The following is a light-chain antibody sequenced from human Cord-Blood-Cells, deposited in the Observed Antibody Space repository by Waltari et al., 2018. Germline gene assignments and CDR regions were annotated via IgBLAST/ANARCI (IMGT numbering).Light chain of an antibody. V-gene: IGKV3-20*01. CDR2: GAS. CDR3: QQYGSSPPYT. J-gene: IGKJ2*01. CDR1: QSVSSSY. Sequence: EIVLTQSPGTLSLSPGERATLSCRASQSVSSSYLAWYQQKPGQAPRLLIYGASSRATGIPDRFMGSGSGTDFTLTISRLEPEDFAVYYCQQYGSSPPYTFGQGTKLEIK.